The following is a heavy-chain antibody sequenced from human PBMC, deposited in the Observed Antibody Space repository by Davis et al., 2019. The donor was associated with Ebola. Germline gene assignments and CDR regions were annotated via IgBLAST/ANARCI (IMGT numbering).Heavy chain of an antibody. CDR3: AKDGYDFWSGLYYFDY. CDR2: ISTGSSTI. Sequence: GESLKISCAASGFTFSSYSMNWVRQAPGKGLEWVSYISTGSSTIYYADSVKGRFTISRDNAKNTLYLQMNSLRAEDTAVYYCAKDGYDFWSGLYYFDYWGQGTLVTVSS. V-gene: IGHV3-48*04. D-gene: IGHD3-3*01. CDR1: GFTFSSYS. J-gene: IGHJ4*02.